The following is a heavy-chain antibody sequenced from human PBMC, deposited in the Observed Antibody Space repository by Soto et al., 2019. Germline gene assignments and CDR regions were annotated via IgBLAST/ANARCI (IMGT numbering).Heavy chain of an antibody. Sequence: ASVKVSCKASGYTFTSYYMHWVRQAPGQGLEWMGIINPSGGSTSYAQKFRGRVTMTRDTSTSTVYMELSSLRSEDTAVYYCARAGSSGWLEYYYYGMDVWGQGTTVTVSS. CDR3: ARAGSSGWLEYYYYGMDV. CDR2: INPSGGST. V-gene: IGHV1-46*03. D-gene: IGHD6-19*01. CDR1: GYTFTSYY. J-gene: IGHJ6*02.